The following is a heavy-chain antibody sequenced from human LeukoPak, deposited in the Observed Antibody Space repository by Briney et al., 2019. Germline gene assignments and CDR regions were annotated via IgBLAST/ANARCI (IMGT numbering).Heavy chain of an antibody. V-gene: IGHV3-23*01. J-gene: IGHJ4*02. CDR2: ISGTGGST. CDR1: GFTFSSHT. D-gene: IGHD3-22*01. CDR3: AKTFGYYDY. Sequence: GGSLRLSCAASGFTFSSHTMSWVRQAPGKGLEWVSAISGTGGSTYYADSVKGRFTISRDNSRNTLYLQMNSLRAEDTAVYYCAKTFGYYDYWGQGTLVTVSS.